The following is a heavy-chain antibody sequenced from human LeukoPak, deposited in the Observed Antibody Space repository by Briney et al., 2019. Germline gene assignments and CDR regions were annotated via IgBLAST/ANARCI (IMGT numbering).Heavy chain of an antibody. V-gene: IGHV3-11*01. CDR1: GFTFSDYY. J-gene: IGHJ4*02. CDR2: ISTRDNTI. D-gene: IGHD4-23*01. CDR3: ARGARWAYYFDY. Sequence: SGGSLRLSCTASGFTFSDYYMSWIRQTPGKGLEWLSYISTRDNTIQYADSVKGRFTISRDNANNSVFLQMNNLRAEDSAIYYCARGARWAYYFDYWGQGSLVTVSS.